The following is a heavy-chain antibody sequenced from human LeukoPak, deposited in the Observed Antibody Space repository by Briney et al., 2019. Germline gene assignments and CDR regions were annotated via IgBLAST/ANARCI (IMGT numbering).Heavy chain of an antibody. CDR3: VRVRSSGAFDI. V-gene: IGHV1-2*02. CDR1: GYTFTAYY. Sequence: ASVKVSCKASGYTFTAYYMHWVRQAPGQGLEWMGWINPNSGGTNYAQKFQGSVTMTRDTSISTAYMEVSRLKSDDMAVYYCVRVRSSGAFDIWGQGTMVTVSS. D-gene: IGHD6-6*01. CDR2: INPNSGGT. J-gene: IGHJ3*02.